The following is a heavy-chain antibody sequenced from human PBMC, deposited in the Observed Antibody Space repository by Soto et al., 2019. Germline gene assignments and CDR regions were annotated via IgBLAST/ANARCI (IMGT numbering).Heavy chain of an antibody. Sequence: PXGSLRLSGAASEFTFGDYALLWVRQAPGKGLEWVSAISWNSGSIDYADSVKGRFTISRDNAKNSLYLQMNSLRAEDTALYYCAKSRTTSGWYVTTDYWGQGTRVTVSS. CDR2: ISWNSGSI. CDR1: EFTFGDYA. J-gene: IGHJ4*02. D-gene: IGHD6-19*01. V-gene: IGHV3-9*01. CDR3: AKSRTTSGWYVTTDY.